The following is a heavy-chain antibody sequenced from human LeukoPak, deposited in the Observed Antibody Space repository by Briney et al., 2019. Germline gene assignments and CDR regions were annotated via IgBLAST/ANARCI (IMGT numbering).Heavy chain of an antibody. Sequence: GGSLRLSCAASGFTFSTYAMTWVRQAPGKGLEWVSGITGSDGSTYYADSVKGRFTISRDNAKNTLYLQMNSLRAEDTAVYYCARGGFVVVPAAAPGYWGQGTLVTVSS. CDR3: ARGGFVVVPAAAPGY. V-gene: IGHV3-23*01. D-gene: IGHD2-2*01. J-gene: IGHJ4*02. CDR1: GFTFSTYA. CDR2: ITGSDGST.